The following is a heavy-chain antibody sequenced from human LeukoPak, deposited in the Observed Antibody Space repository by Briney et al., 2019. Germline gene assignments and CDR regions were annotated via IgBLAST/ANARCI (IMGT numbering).Heavy chain of an antibody. CDR1: GFTFGDYA. Sequence: GGSLRLSCTASGFTFGDYAMSWFRQAPGKGLEWVGFIRSKAYGGTTEYAASVKGRFTISRDDSKSIAYLQMNSLKTEDTAVYYCTRAPGEQQLPWGLFYWGQGTPVTVSS. CDR2: IRSKAYGGTT. J-gene: IGHJ4*02. CDR3: TRAPGEQQLPWGLFY. D-gene: IGHD6-13*01. V-gene: IGHV3-49*03.